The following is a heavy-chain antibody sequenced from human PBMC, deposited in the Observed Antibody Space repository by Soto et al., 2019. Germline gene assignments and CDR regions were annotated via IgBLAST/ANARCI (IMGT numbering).Heavy chain of an antibody. CDR1: GGTFSSYA. Sequence: ASVKVSCMASGGTFSSYAISWVRQAPGQGLEWMGGIIPIFGTANYAQKFQGRVTITADKSTSTAYMELSSLRSEDTAVYYCASVDTAMVDAFDIWGQGTMVTVSS. CDR3: ASVDTAMVDAFDI. D-gene: IGHD5-18*01. V-gene: IGHV1-69*06. J-gene: IGHJ3*02. CDR2: IIPIFGTA.